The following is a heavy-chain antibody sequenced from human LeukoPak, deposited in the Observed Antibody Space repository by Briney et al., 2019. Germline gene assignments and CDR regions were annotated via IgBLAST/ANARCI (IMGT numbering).Heavy chain of an antibody. CDR1: GITLSNYG. D-gene: IGHD3-22*01. Sequence: GGSLRLSPAVSGITLSNYGMSWVRQAPGKGLEWVAGISDRGSRTNYADSVKGRFTISTDHPKNTLYLQMNSLRAEDTAVYFCAKRGVVIRVILVGFHKEAYYFDSWGQGALVTVSS. J-gene: IGHJ4*02. CDR3: AKRGVVIRVILVGFHKEAYYFDS. CDR2: ISDRGSRT. V-gene: IGHV3-23*01.